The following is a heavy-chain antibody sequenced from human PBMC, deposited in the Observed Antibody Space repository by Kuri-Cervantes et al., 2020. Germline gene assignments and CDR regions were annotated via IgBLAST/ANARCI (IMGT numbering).Heavy chain of an antibody. CDR2: IYTSGST. D-gene: IGHD3-22*01. J-gene: IGHJ5*02. V-gene: IGHV4-4*07. CDR3: ARDRPYDSSGYYHWFDP. Sequence: SETLSLTCTVSGGSISSYYWSWIRQPAGKGLEWIGRIYTSGSTNYNPSLKSRVTMSVDTYKNQFSLKLSSVTAADTAVYYCARDRPYDSSGYYHWFDPWGQGTLVTVSS. CDR1: GGSISSYY.